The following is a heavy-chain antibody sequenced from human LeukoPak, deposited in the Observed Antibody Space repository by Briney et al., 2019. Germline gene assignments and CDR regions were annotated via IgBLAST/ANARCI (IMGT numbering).Heavy chain of an antibody. CDR1: GYTFTGYY. CDR2: INPNSGGT. Sequence: ASVKVSCKASGYTFTGYYMHWVRQAPGQGREWMGWINPNSGGTNYAQKFQGRVTMTRDTSISTAYMELSRLRSDDTAVYYCARAEQYCSSTSCYEGMSRWGQGTLVTVSS. D-gene: IGHD2-2*01. CDR3: ARAEQYCSSTSCYEGMSR. V-gene: IGHV1-2*02. J-gene: IGHJ4*02.